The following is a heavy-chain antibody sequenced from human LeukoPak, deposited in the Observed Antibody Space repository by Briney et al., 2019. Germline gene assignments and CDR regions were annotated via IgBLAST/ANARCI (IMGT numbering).Heavy chain of an antibody. V-gene: IGHV1-69*05. CDR2: IIPIFGTA. Sequence: ASVKVSCKASGGTFSSYAISWMRQAPGQGLEWMGGIIPIFGTANYAQKFQGRVTITTDESTSTAYMELSSLRSEDTAVYYCARGRGVVPAAKDYYYYMDVWGKGTTVTVSS. J-gene: IGHJ6*03. D-gene: IGHD2-2*01. CDR3: ARGRGVVPAAKDYYYYMDV. CDR1: GGTFSSYA.